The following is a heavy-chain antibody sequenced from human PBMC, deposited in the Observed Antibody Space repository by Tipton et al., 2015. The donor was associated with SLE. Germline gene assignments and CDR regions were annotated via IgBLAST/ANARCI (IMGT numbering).Heavy chain of an antibody. CDR1: GGSISSYY. D-gene: IGHD6-19*01. J-gene: IGHJ3*02. CDR2: IHYSGST. CDR3: ARELGGSGWYEDAFDI. V-gene: IGHV4-59*12. Sequence: TLSLTCTVSGGSISSYYWSWIRQPPGKGLEWIGYIHYSGSTNYNPSLKSRVTISVDTSKNQFSLELSSVTAADTAVYYCARELGGSGWYEDAFDIWGQGTMVTVSS.